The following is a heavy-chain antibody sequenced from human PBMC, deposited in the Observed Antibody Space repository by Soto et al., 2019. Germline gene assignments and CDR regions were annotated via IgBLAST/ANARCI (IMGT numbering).Heavy chain of an antibody. V-gene: IGHV3-23*01. D-gene: IGHD6-13*01. Sequence: ALRLSCAASGFTFSSYAMSWVRQAPGKGLEWVSAISGSGGSTYYADSVKGRFTISRDNSKNTLYLQMNSLRAEDTAVYYCAKLNQQLADMDVWGKGTTVTVSS. J-gene: IGHJ6*03. CDR1: GFTFSSYA. CDR2: ISGSGGST. CDR3: AKLNQQLADMDV.